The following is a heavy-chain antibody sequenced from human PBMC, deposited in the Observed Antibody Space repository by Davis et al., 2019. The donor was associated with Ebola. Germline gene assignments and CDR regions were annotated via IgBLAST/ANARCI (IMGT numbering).Heavy chain of an antibody. V-gene: IGHV1-2*02. CDR1: GYTFTAHY. CDR3: ARGSNFWSGYFMAYFGY. J-gene: IGHJ4*02. CDR2: INPNSGDT. Sequence: ASVKVSCKASGYTFTAHYLHWVRQAPGQGLEWMGWINPNSGDTKYAQKFQGIISMTRDPTTNTAYMELTRPTFDDTAVYVCARGSNFWSGYFMAYFGYWGQGTLVTVSS. D-gene: IGHD3-3*01.